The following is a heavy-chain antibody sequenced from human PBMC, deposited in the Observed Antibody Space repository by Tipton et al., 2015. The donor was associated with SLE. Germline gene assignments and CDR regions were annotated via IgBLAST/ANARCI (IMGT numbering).Heavy chain of an antibody. CDR2: ISSSGSTI. Sequence: SLRLSCAASGFTFSSYEMNWVRQAPGKGLEWVSYISSSGSTIYYADSVKGRFTISRDNAKNSLYLQMNSLRAEDTAVYYCARAGGAAGWRWYFDLWGRGTLVTVSS. CDR1: GFTFSSYE. D-gene: IGHD6-13*01. CDR3: ARAGGAAGWRWYFDL. J-gene: IGHJ2*01. V-gene: IGHV3-48*03.